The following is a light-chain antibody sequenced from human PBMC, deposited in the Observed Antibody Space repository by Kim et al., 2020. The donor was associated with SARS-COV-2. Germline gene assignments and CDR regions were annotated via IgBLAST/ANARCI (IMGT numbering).Light chain of an antibody. CDR2: QDS. Sequence: SYELTQPPSVSVSPGQTASITCSGDKLGDKYARWYQQKPGQSPVLVIYQDSKRPSGIPERFSGSNSGNTATLTISGTQAMDEADYYCQAWDSSRYWVFGG. CDR3: QAWDSSRYWV. J-gene: IGLJ3*02. CDR1: KLGDKY. V-gene: IGLV3-1*01.